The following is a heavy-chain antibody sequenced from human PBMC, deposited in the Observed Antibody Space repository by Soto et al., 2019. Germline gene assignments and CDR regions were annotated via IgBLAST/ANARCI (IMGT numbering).Heavy chain of an antibody. CDR3: ARGPKPGSYSSGWYGVYFDY. V-gene: IGHV4-34*01. D-gene: IGHD6-19*01. CDR1: GGSFSGYY. J-gene: IGHJ4*02. CDR2: INHSGST. Sequence: SETLSLTCAVYGGSFSGYYWSWIRQPPGKGLEWIGEINHSGSTNYNPSLKSRVTISVDTSKNQFSLKLGSVTAADTAVYYCARGPKPGSYSSGWYGVYFDYWGQGTLVTVSS.